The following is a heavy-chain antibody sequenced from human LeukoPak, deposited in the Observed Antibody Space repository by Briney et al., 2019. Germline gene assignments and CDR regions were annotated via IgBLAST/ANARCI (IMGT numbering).Heavy chain of an antibody. D-gene: IGHD3-3*01. CDR2: ISSSGSTI. CDR3: ARGFTIFGVVSDAFDI. CDR1: GFTFSDYY. V-gene: IGHV3-11*04. Sequence: GGSLRLSCAASGFTFSDYYMSWIRQAPGKGLEWVSYISSSGSTIYYADSVKGRFTISRDNAKNSLYLQMNSLRAEDTAVYYCARGFTIFGVVSDAFDIWGQGTMVTVSS. J-gene: IGHJ3*02.